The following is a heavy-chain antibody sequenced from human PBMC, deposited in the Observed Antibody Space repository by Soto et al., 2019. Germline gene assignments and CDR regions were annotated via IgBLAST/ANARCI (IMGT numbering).Heavy chain of an antibody. CDR3: ARVGYDFWSGYSFYYYYLDV. D-gene: IGHD3-3*01. Sequence: GGSLRLSCAASGFTFSDYSMNWVRQAPGKGLEWVSNINHDRSEKYYVDSVKGRFTISRDNAKNSLYLQMNSLRAEDTAVYYCARVGYDFWSGYSFYYYYLDVWGKGTTVTLSS. J-gene: IGHJ6*03. CDR2: INHDRSEK. CDR1: GFTFSDYS. V-gene: IGHV3-7*01.